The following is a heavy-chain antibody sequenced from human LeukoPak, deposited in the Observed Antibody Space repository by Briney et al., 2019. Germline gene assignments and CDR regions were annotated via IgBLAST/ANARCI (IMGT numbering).Heavy chain of an antibody. V-gene: IGHV3-33*01. Sequence: GGSLRLSCAGSEFTFGGYGMHWFRQTPGKGLEWVAVIAYDGSRAFYADSVKGRFTISRDNSKNTMSVQMDDLRAEDTAVYYCTRYNNDHFDYWGQGTLVTVSS. D-gene: IGHD1-14*01. CDR3: TRYNNDHFDY. CDR2: IAYDGSRA. CDR1: EFTFGGYG. J-gene: IGHJ4*02.